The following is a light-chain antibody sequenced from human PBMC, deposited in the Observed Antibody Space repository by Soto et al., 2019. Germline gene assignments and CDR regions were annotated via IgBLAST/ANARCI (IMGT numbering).Light chain of an antibody. CDR1: QDINNY. V-gene: IGKV1-33*01. J-gene: IGKJ4*01. Sequence: DIQMTQSPSSLSASVGDRVTITCQASQDINNYLNWYQQKPGKAPKLLIYDASNLETGVPPRFSGSGSGTHFTFTISSLQPEDIATYYCQQYDNLPLIFGGGTKVEIK. CDR2: DAS. CDR3: QQYDNLPLI.